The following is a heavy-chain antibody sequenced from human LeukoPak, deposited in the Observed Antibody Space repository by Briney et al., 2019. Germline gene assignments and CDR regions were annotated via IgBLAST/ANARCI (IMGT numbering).Heavy chain of an antibody. D-gene: IGHD3-10*01. V-gene: IGHV3-74*01. Sequence: GGSLRLSCAASGFTFTAYWMHWVRQAPGKGLVWVSRINSDGTTTNYADSVKGRFTISRDNAKNTVYLQMDSLRAEDTAVYYCARAGGSGSYGRFDPWAREPWSPSPQ. CDR1: GFTFTAYW. CDR3: ARAGGSGSYGRFDP. J-gene: IGHJ5*02. CDR2: INSDGTTT.